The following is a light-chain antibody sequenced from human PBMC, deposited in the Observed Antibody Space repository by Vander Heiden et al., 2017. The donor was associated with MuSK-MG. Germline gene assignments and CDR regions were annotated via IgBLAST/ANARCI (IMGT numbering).Light chain of an antibody. CDR2: AAS. CDR3: QRCERTRST. CDR1: QSVRGN. Sequence: DIQMTQSPSSLSASIGDSVTITCRASQSVRGNLNWYQQKPGKAPKVLIYAASSLQSGVPSRFSGSASGTDFTLIISMLQPEDFATYYCQRCERTRSTFGQGTKLEIK. J-gene: IGKJ2*01. V-gene: IGKV1-39*01.